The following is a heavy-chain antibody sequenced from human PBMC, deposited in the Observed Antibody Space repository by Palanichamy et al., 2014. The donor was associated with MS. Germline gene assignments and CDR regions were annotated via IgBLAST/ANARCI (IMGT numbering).Heavy chain of an antibody. J-gene: IGHJ4*02. CDR3: ARGGDNPLDY. CDR1: GFTFSTYA. V-gene: IGHV3-48*02. CDR2: IGSRSRTI. Sequence: EVQLVESGGGLVQPGGSLRLSCAASGFTFSTYAMNWVRQAPGKGLEWISYIGSRSRTIFYADSVKGRFTISRDNAKNSLYLQMNSLRDEDTAVYYCARGGDNPLDYWGRGTLVTVSS. D-gene: IGHD1-1*01.